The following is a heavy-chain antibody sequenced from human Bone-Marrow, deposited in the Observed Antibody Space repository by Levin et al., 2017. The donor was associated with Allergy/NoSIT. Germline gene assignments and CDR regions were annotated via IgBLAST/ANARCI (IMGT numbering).Heavy chain of an antibody. CDR1: GFTFSSYS. J-gene: IGHJ4*02. V-gene: IGHV3-21*01. D-gene: IGHD3-3*01. CDR3: ARAGIFGVVMQNWNDAIYESASGDN. Sequence: GGSLRLSCAASGFTFSSYSMNWVRQAPGKGLEWVSSISSSSSYIYYADSVKGRFTISRDNAKNSLYLQMNSLRAEDTAVYYCARAGIFGVVMQNWNDAIYESASGDNWGQGTLVTVSS. CDR2: ISSSSSYI.